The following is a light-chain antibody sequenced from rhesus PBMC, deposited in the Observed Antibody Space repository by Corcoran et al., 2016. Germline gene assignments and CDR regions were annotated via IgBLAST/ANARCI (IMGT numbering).Light chain of an antibody. V-gene: IGLV2-32*02. J-gene: IGLJ1*01. CDR2: EVN. CDR1: SSDIGGYNY. CDR3: SSYAGRNTFI. Sequence: QAALTQPRSVSGSPGQSVTISCTGTSSDIGGYNYVSWYQQHPGTAPKLMIYEVNKRPSGVSDRFSGSKSGNTASLTISGLQAEDVADYFCSSYAGRNTFIFGGGTRLTVL.